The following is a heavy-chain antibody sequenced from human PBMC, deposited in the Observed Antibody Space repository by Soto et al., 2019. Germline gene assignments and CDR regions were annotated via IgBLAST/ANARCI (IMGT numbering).Heavy chain of an antibody. CDR1: GGTLRDHG. V-gene: IGHV1-69*06. D-gene: IGHD3-10*01. J-gene: IGHJ3*02. CDR3: ARGVYGSGNYYSGPSAFDI. Sequence: VQLEQSGAEVKKPGSSVKVSCKASGGTLRDHGVSWLRQAPGQGLEWVGGTIPVFDTAKYAQKFQGRVTIAADKSTNIAYMELSSLRSEDTAFYYCARGVYGSGNYYSGPSAFDIWGQGTMVIVSS. CDR2: TIPVFDTA.